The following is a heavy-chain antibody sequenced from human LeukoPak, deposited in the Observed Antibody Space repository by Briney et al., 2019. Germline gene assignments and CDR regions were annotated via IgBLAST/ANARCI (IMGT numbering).Heavy chain of an antibody. CDR3: AREQRPGRGYFDY. J-gene: IGHJ4*02. V-gene: IGHV3-7*05. CDR2: IRQDGSEQ. Sequence: PGGSLRLSCAASGFTFNSYWMSWVRQAPGKGLEWVANIRQDGSEQYYVDSMKGRFTISRDNAKTTVYLQMNSLRGDDTAVYYCAREQRPGRGYFDYWGQGTLVTVSS. D-gene: IGHD1-1*01. CDR1: GFTFNSYW.